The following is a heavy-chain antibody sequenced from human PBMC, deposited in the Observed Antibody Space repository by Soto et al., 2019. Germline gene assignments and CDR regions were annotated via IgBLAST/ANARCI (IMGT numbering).Heavy chain of an antibody. CDR2: ISWNSGEI. Sequence: EVQLVESGGGWVQPGRSLRLSCAAVGFTFDDYGMNWGRQAPGKGLEWVSGISWNSGEIDYADSVKGRFTVSRDNAKNSLYLHMNSLKPEDTALYFCVKEIGPLLRDPNWFDSWGQGTLVTVSS. J-gene: IGHJ5*01. CDR3: VKEIGPLLRDPNWFDS. V-gene: IGHV3-9*01. D-gene: IGHD2-15*01. CDR1: GFTFDDYG.